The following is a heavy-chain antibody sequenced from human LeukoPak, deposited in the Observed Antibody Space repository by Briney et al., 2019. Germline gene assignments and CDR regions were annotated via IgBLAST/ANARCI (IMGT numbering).Heavy chain of an antibody. V-gene: IGHV3-7*01. CDR1: GVTFSSYW. D-gene: IGHD3-22*01. J-gene: IGHJ4*02. Sequence: PGGSLRLSCAASGVTFSSYWTSWVRQAPGKGLEWVANIKEDGSEKYYVDSAKGRFTISRDNAKNSVYLQMNSLRAEDTAVYYCARGRFNYDSTGYSSFYYWGQGTLVTVSS. CDR2: IKEDGSEK. CDR3: ARGRFNYDSTGYSSFYY.